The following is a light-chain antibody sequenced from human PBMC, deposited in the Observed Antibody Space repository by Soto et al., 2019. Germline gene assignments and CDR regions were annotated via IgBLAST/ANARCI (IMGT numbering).Light chain of an antibody. J-gene: IGKJ5*01. V-gene: IGKV3-20*01. CDR3: QHFGSSPPVI. CDR2: GAS. CDR1: QTTSPKY. Sequence: EIELPPSPGTLSLSPGESATLSCRVSQTTSPKYVAWYQQRRGLAPRLLVYGASKRAAGIPDRFRGSGSGSEFSLTISGLEPEDFAVYFCQHFGSSPPVIFGQGTRLEI.